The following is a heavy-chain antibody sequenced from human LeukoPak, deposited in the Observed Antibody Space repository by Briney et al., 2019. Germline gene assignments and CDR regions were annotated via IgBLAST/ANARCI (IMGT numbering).Heavy chain of an antibody. CDR2: ISSSSSYI. CDR1: GFTFSSYS. CDR3: TTFDYYDSSGYPDY. J-gene: IGHJ4*02. V-gene: IGHV3-21*01. D-gene: IGHD3-22*01. Sequence: RGSLRLSCAASGFTFSSYSMNWVRQAPGKGLEWVSSISSSSSYIYYADSVKGRFTISRDNAKNSLYLQMNSLRAEDTAVYYCTTFDYYDSSGYPDYWGQGTLVTVSS.